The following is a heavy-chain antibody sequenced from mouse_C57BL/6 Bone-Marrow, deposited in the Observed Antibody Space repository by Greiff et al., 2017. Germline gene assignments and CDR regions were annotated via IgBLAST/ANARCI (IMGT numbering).Heavy chain of an antibody. V-gene: IGHV14-1*01. CDR1: GFNIKDYY. CDR2: IDPEDGDT. CDR3: TRPLYGSSPWYFDV. Sequence: VHVKQSGAELVRPGASVKLSCTASGFNIKDYYMHWVKQRPEQGLEWIGRIDPEDGDTEYAPKFQGKATMTADTSSNTAYLQLSSLTSEDTAVYYCTRPLYGSSPWYFDVWGTGTTVTVSS. D-gene: IGHD1-1*01. J-gene: IGHJ1*03.